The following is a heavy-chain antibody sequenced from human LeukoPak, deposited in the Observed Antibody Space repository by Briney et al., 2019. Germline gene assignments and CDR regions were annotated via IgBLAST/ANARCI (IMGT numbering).Heavy chain of an antibody. V-gene: IGHV1-69*05. CDR1: VGTFSSYA. J-gene: IGHJ5*02. Sequence: SVRVSCKASVGTFSSYAISWVRQAPGQGLEWMGGIIPIFGTANYAQKFQGRVTITTDESTSTDYMELSSLRSEDTAVYYCARGPDELNWFDPWGQGTLVTVSS. CDR2: IIPIFGTA. D-gene: IGHD1-1*01. CDR3: ARGPDELNWFDP.